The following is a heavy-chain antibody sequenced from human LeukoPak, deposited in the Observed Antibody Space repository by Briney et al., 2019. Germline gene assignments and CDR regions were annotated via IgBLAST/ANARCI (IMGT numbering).Heavy chain of an antibody. D-gene: IGHD4-17*01. CDR3: ARAYTNGDYLDY. CDR1: GFTFSSYS. V-gene: IGHV3-21*01. Sequence: PGGSLRLSCAAFGFTFSSYSMNWVRQAPGKGLEWVSCISSSSSSIYYADSVKGRFTISRDNAKSSASLQMNSLRVDDTAVYYCARAYTNGDYLDYWGQGTLVTVSS. J-gene: IGHJ4*02. CDR2: ISSSSSSI.